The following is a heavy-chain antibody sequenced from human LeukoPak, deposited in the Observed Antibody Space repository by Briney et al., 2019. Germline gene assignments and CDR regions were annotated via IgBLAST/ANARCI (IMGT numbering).Heavy chain of an antibody. CDR1: GGSISSYY. Sequence: SETLSLTCTVSGGSISSYYWSWIRQPPGKGLEWIGEINHSGSTNYNPSIKSRVTISVVTSKNQFSLKLSSVAAADTAVYYCARGRSLYYDFWSGYSSNYFDYWGQGTLVTVSS. J-gene: IGHJ4*02. CDR3: ARGRSLYYDFWSGYSSNYFDY. V-gene: IGHV4-34*01. CDR2: INHSGST. D-gene: IGHD3-3*01.